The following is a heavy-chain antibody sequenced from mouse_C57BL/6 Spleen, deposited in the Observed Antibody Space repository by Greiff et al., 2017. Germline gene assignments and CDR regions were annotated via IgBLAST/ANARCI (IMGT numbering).Heavy chain of an antibody. CDR3: ASWRIYYEFDY. CDR2: IHPNSGST. Sequence: QVQLQQPGAELVKPGASVKLSCKASGYTFTSYWMHWVKQRPGQGLEWIGMIHPNSGSTNYNEKFKSKATLTVDKSSSTAYMQLSSLTSEDSAVYYCASWRIYYEFDYWGQGTTLTVSS. V-gene: IGHV1-64*01. CDR1: GYTFTSYW. D-gene: IGHD2-4*01. J-gene: IGHJ2*01.